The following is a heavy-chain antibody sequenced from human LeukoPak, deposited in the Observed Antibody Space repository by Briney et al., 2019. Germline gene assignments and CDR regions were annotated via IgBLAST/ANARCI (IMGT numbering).Heavy chain of an antibody. Sequence: GGSLRLSCAASGFTFSSYGMHWVRQAPGKGLEWVAFIRYDGSNKYYADSVKGRFTISRDNSKNTLYLQMNSLRAEDTAVYYCARLWSGELWAIDYWGQGTLVTVSS. CDR3: ARLWSGELWAIDY. J-gene: IGHJ4*02. V-gene: IGHV3-30*02. CDR1: GFTFSSYG. D-gene: IGHD3-10*01. CDR2: IRYDGSNK.